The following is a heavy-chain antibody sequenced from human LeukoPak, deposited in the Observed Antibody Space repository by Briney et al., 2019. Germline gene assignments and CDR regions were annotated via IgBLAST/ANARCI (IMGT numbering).Heavy chain of an antibody. CDR1: GFTFSSYS. V-gene: IGHV3-48*01. Sequence: GGSLRLSCAASGFTFSSYSMNWVRQAPGKGLEWVSYISSSSSTIYYADSVKGRFTISRDNAKNSLYLQMNSLRAEDTAVYYCARDDGSGSYYTHTYYFDYWGQGTLVTVSS. D-gene: IGHD3-10*01. CDR3: ARDDGSGSYYTHTYYFDY. CDR2: ISSSSSTI. J-gene: IGHJ4*02.